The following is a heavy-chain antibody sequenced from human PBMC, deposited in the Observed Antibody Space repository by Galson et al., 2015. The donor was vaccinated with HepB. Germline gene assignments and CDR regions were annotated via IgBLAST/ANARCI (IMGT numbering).Heavy chain of an antibody. CDR2: ISAYNGNT. J-gene: IGHJ3*02. CDR3: ARDPGIAAAVTDAFDI. D-gene: IGHD6-13*01. V-gene: IGHV1-18*01. Sequence: SVKVSCKASGYTFTSYGISWVRQAPGQGLEWMGWISAYNGNTNYAQKLQGRVTMTTDTSTSTAYMELRSLRSDDTAVYYCARDPGIAAAVTDAFDIWGQGTMVTVSS. CDR1: GYTFTSYG.